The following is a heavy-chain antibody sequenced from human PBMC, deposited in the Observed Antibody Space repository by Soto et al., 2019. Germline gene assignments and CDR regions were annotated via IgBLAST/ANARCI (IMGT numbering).Heavy chain of an antibody. V-gene: IGHV3-74*01. CDR2: INSDGSST. D-gene: IGHD3-16*01. CDR1: GFTFSSYW. CDR3: ARGGGDGYIGY. Sequence: PGGSLRLSCAASGFTFSSYWMHWVRQAPGKGLVWVSRINSDGSSTSYADSVKGRFTISRDNAKNTLYLQMNSLRAEDTAVYYCARGGGDGYIGYWGQGTLVTVSS. J-gene: IGHJ4*02.